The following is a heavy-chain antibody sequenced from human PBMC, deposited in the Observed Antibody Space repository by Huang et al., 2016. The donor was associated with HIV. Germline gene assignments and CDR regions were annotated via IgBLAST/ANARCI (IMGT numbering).Heavy chain of an antibody. Sequence: QLHLQESGPGLVKPSETLSLICTVSGGSISNNDYYWGCSRQSPGKGLAWIGSVYDSGTTSYNRSLKSRVTISMDMSKNEFSLRLRSLSAADSAIYYCARHCPLQYRDLWTGFSYYFDFWGQGSPVTVSS. V-gene: IGHV4-39*01. CDR1: GGSISNNDYY. D-gene: IGHD3-3*01. CDR2: VYDSGTT. J-gene: IGHJ4*02. CDR3: ARHCPLQYRDLWTGFSYYFDF.